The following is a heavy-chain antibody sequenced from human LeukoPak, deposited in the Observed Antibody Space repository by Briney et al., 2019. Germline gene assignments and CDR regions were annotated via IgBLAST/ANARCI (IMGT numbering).Heavy chain of an antibody. D-gene: IGHD2-15*01. CDR3: ARHEVVVAATQGWFDP. CDR1: GSSISSSYY. CDR2: IYHSGST. V-gene: IGHV4-38-2*01. Sequence: SETLSLTCAVSGSSISSSYYWGWIRQPPGKWPEWIGTIYHSGSTYYNTSLKSRVTISVDTSKNQFSLKLSSVTAADTAVYYCARHEVVVAATQGWFDPWGQGTLVTVSS. J-gene: IGHJ5*02.